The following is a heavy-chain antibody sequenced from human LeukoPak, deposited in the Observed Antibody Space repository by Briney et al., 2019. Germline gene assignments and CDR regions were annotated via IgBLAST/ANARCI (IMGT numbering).Heavy chain of an antibody. V-gene: IGHV3-23*01. CDR1: GFTFSTYA. J-gene: IGHJ4*02. CDR2: IGASGDDT. Sequence: GGSLRLSCAASGFTFSTYAMRWVRQAPGKGLEWVSSIGASGDDTYYAGSVKGRFTISRDNSKNTLYLQMNNLRAEDTAVYYCAKGNYGYYFDYWGQGTLVIVSS. CDR3: AKGNYGYYFDY. D-gene: IGHD3-16*01.